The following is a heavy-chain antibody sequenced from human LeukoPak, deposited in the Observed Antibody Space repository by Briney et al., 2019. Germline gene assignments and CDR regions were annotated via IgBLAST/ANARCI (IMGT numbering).Heavy chain of an antibody. CDR3: ARLGINWNYAYYYYMDV. CDR2: IIPIFGTA. J-gene: IGHJ6*03. Sequence: SVKVSCKASRGTFSSYAISWVRQAPGQGLEWMGGIIPIFGTANYAQKFQGRVTITADESTSTAYMELSSLRSEDTAVYYCARLGINWNYAYYYYMDVWGKGTTVTVSS. CDR1: RGTFSSYA. D-gene: IGHD1-7*01. V-gene: IGHV1-69*01.